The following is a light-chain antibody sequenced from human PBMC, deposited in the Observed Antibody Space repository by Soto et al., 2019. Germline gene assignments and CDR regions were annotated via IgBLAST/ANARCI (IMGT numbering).Light chain of an antibody. CDR1: QSISSNY. CDR2: GAS. V-gene: IGKV3-20*01. J-gene: IGKJ4*01. CDR3: QQYGYPQLT. Sequence: EIVLTQSPGTLSLSPGETVTLSCRASQSISSNYVAWFQHKPGQAPRLLIYGASSRAPGIPERFSGSGSGTDFSLTINRLEPEGSAVFYCQQYGYPQLTFGGGTKVEIK.